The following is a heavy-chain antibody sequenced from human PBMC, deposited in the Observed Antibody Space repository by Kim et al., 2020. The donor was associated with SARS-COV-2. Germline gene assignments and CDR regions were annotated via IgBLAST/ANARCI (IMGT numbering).Heavy chain of an antibody. CDR3: AGYVDTAMVTGY. Sequence: YYNPSLKSRVTISVDTSKNQFSLKLRSVTAADTAVYYCAGYVDTAMVTGYWGQGTLVTVSS. J-gene: IGHJ4*02. D-gene: IGHD5-18*01. V-gene: IGHV4-39*01.